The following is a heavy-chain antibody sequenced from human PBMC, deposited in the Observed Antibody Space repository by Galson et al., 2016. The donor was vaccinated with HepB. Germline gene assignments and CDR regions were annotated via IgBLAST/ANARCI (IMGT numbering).Heavy chain of an antibody. D-gene: IGHD3-9*01. CDR3: TKWVWISGDLLTGYSVDY. CDR1: GFALSSYS. V-gene: IGHV3-21*01. Sequence: SLRLSCAASGFALSSYSMNWVRQAPGKGLEWVAGITKNGGLIFYGESVKGRFTISRDNAKNSVYLQMNSLRVEDTAVYYCTKWVWISGDLLTGYSVDYWGPGILVSVSS. CDR2: ITKNGGLI. J-gene: IGHJ4*02.